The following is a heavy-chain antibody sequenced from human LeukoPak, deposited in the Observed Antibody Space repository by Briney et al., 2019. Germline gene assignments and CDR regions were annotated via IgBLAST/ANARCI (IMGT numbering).Heavy chain of an antibody. CDR2: ISAYHVNT. D-gene: IGHD3-16*01. CDR3: ARDLGGMVPGY. J-gene: IGHJ4*02. CDR1: GYSFTSYG. Sequence: ASVKVSYKPSGYSFTSYGIIWLRLAPGQGLEGIGWISAYHVNTDHAQKLQGRVTMPTEPSRSTAYMELRRRRSDDPAVYYCARDLGGMVPGYWGQGNRVTVSS. V-gene: IGHV1-18*01.